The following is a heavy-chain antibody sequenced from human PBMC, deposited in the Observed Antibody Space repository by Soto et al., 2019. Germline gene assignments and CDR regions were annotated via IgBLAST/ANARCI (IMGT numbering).Heavy chain of an antibody. CDR2: IKGEADGGTT. CDR1: GFTFSSHG. D-gene: IGHD3-22*01. J-gene: IGHJ4*02. V-gene: IGHV3-15*01. Sequence: GGSLRLSCASSGFTFSSHGMHLVRQAPGKGLEWVGRIKGEADGGTTDYAAPVKGRITISRDHSKDTLYLQMNSLKTEDTAVYYCTTGLSNGYYNFDYWGQGTPVTVSS. CDR3: TTGLSNGYYNFDY.